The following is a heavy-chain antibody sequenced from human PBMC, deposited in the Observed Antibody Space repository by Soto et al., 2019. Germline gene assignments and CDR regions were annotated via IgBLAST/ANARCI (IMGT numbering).Heavy chain of an antibody. CDR1: GAAINGGGYF. Sequence: PSETLSLTCSVSGAAINGGGYFWGWARQPPGRGLEWIGSIYYTGSTSLSPSLRSRVTMSVDTSNNQFSMKLRSLTAADTAVYFCSRHGLPPGGSWYGWVSWFEPWGQGIMVPFSS. D-gene: IGHD6-13*01. V-gene: IGHV4-39*01. J-gene: IGHJ5*02. CDR2: IYYTGST. CDR3: SRHGLPPGGSWYGWVSWFEP.